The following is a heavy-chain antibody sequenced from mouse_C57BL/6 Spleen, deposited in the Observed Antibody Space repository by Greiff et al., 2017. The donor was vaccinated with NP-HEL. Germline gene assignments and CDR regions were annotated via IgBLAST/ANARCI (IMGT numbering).Heavy chain of an antibody. V-gene: IGHV1-64*01. CDR2: IHPNSGST. D-gene: IGHD2-5*01. CDR1: GYTFTSYW. J-gene: IGHJ3*01. Sequence: VQLQQPGAELVKPGASVKLSCKASGYTFTSYWMHWVKQRPGQGLEWIGMIHPNSGSTNYNEKFKSKATLTVDKSSSTAYMQLSSLTSEDSAVYYCARRGYSKAWFAYWGQGTLVTVSA. CDR3: ARRGYSKAWFAY.